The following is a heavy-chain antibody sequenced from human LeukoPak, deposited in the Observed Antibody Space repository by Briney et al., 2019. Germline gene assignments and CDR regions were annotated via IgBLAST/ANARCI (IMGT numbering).Heavy chain of an antibody. CDR2: INPNNGGT. CDR3: ARDFELEGIVVVPAALGLYDY. J-gene: IGHJ4*02. CDR1: GYTFTGYY. Sequence: ASVKVSCKASGYTFTGYYLHWVRQAPGQGLEWMGWINPNNGGTNYAQKFQGRVTMTRDTSISTAYMELTRLRSDDTAVYYCARDFELEGIVVVPAALGLYDYWGQGTLVTVSS. V-gene: IGHV1-2*02. D-gene: IGHD2-2*01.